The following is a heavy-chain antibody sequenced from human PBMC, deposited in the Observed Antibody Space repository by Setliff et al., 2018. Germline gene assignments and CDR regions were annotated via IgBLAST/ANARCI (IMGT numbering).Heavy chain of an antibody. CDR2: IKHDGIQK. Sequence: PGGSLRLSCAATGFTFSDYWMIWVRQAPGKGLEWVANIKHDGIQKQYVDSVKGRFTISRDNAKNSVYLQMNSLRAEDTAVCYCVPLNLAGEARENFQLWGRGTLVTVSS. V-gene: IGHV3-7*01. CDR1: GFTFSDYW. CDR3: VPLNLAGEARENFQL. D-gene: IGHD3-3*02. J-gene: IGHJ1*01.